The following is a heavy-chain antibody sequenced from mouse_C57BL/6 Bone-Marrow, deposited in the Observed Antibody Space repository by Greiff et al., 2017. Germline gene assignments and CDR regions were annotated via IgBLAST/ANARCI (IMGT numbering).Heavy chain of an antibody. CDR3: TLTYGSRPWYFDV. Sequence: EVQLQQSGPELVKPGASVKISCKASGYTFTDYYMNWVKQSHGKSLEWIGDINPNNGGTSYNQKFKGKATLTVDKSSSTAYMELRSLTSEDSAVYYCTLTYGSRPWYFDVWGTGTTVTVSS. D-gene: IGHD1-1*01. J-gene: IGHJ1*03. CDR1: GYTFTDYY. V-gene: IGHV1-26*01. CDR2: INPNNGGT.